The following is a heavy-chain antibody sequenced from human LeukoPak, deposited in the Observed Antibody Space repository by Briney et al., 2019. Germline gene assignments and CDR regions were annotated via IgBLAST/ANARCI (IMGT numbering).Heavy chain of an antibody. V-gene: IGHV4-34*01. CDR1: GGSFSGYY. CDR2: INHSGST. Sequence: SETLSLTCAVYGGSFSGYYWSWIRQPPGKGLEWIGEINHSGSTNYNPSLKSRVTISVDTSKNQFSLKLSSVTAADTAVYYCARVLVDTAMVVWFDPWGQGTLVTVSS. D-gene: IGHD5-18*01. J-gene: IGHJ5*02. CDR3: ARVLVDTAMVVWFDP.